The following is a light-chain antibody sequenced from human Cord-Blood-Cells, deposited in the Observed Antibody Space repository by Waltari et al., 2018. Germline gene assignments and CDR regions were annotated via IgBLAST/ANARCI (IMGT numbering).Light chain of an antibody. V-gene: IGLV2-23*01. CDR1: SRDVGSYNL. Sequence: QSALTQPASVSGSPGQSITISCTGTSRDVGSYNLVSWYQQHPGKAPKLMIYEGSKRPSGVSNRFSGSKSGNTASLTISGLQAEDEADYYCCSYAGSVVFGGGTNLTVL. CDR2: EGS. CDR3: CSYAGSVV. J-gene: IGLJ2*01.